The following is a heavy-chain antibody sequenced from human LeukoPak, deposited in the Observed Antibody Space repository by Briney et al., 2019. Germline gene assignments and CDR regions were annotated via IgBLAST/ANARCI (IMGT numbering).Heavy chain of an antibody. D-gene: IGHD6-19*01. V-gene: IGHV4-59*08. CDR2: IYYSGST. CDR1: GGPISSYY. CDR3: ARGIAVAAPFDY. J-gene: IGHJ4*02. Sequence: SETLSLTCTVSGGPISSYYWSWIRQPPGKGLEWIGYIYYSGSTNYNPSLKSRVTISVDTSKNQFSLKLSSVTAADTAVYYCARGIAVAAPFDYWGQGTLVTVSS.